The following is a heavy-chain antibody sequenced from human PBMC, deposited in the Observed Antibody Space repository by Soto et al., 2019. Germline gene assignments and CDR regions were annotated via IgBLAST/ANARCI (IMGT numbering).Heavy chain of an antibody. D-gene: IGHD3-10*02. CDR1: GASISSNF. CDR3: ARGPPVH. CDR2: IYHSGST. Sequence: PSETLSRTCSVSGASISSNFWSWVRQPPGKGLEWIGYIYHSGSTYYNPSLKSRVTISVDRSKNQFSLKLSSVTAADTAVYYCARGPPVHWGQGTLVTVSS. V-gene: IGHV4-30-2*01. J-gene: IGHJ4*02.